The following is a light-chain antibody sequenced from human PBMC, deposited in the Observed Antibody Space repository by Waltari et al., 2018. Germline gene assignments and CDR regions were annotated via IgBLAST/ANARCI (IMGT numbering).Light chain of an antibody. V-gene: IGKV1-39*01. CDR1: QSISSY. CDR2: AAS. J-gene: IGKJ4*01. CDR3: QQSYSTPLT. Sequence: DIQMTQSPSSLSASVGDSVTITCRASQSISSYLNWYQQKPGKAPKLLIYAASSLQSGVPSRFSGSGSGTDFTLTISSLQPEDVVTYYCQQSYSTPLTFGGGTKVEIK.